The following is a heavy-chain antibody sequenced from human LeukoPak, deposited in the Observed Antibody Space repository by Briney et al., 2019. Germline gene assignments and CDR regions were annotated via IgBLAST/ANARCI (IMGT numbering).Heavy chain of an antibody. CDR1: GGSISSTSYN. CDR2: IYYSGST. V-gene: IGHV4-39*01. Sequence: SETLPLTCTVSGGSISSTSYNWGWIRQPPGKGLEWIGSIYYSGSTFYNPSLKSRVTISINTSKNQFSLKLSSVTAADTAVYYCASQPYYDSSGYYFYWGQGTLVTVSS. CDR3: ASQPYYDSSGYYFY. J-gene: IGHJ4*02. D-gene: IGHD3-22*01.